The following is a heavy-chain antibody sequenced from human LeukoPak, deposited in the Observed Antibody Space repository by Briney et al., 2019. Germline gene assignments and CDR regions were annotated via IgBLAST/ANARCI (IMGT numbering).Heavy chain of an antibody. CDR2: IIPIFGTA. J-gene: IGHJ6*02. CDR1: GGTFSSYA. Sequence: GASVKVSFKASGGTFSSYAISWVRQAPGQGLEWMGGIIPIFGTANYAQKFQGRVTITADESTSAAYMELSSLRSEDTAVYYCARTDCSGGSCYPGGYYGMDVWGQGTTVTVSS. D-gene: IGHD2-15*01. V-gene: IGHV1-69*13. CDR3: ARTDCSGGSCYPGGYYGMDV.